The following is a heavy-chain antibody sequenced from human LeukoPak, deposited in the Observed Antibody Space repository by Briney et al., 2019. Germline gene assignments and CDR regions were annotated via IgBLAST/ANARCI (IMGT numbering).Heavy chain of an antibody. CDR1: GFIFSTYA. D-gene: IGHD4/OR15-4a*01. V-gene: IGHV3-30*14. J-gene: IGHJ4*02. CDR3: ARRAGAYSHPYDY. Sequence: TGGSLRLSCAASGFIFSTYAMYWVRQAPGKGLECLALISFDGRNKFYADSVKGRITISRDNSKNTLYLQMNSLRAEDTAVYYCARRAGAYSHPYDYWGQGTLVTVSS. CDR2: ISFDGRNK.